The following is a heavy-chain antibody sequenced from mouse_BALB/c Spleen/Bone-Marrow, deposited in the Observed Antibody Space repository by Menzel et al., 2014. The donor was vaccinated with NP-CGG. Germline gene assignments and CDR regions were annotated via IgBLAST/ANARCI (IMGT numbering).Heavy chain of an antibody. CDR2: INPSNGGT. CDR1: GYTFTSYY. D-gene: IGHD2-12*01. CDR3: TRSRRAMDH. V-gene: IGHV1S81*02. J-gene: IGHJ4*01. Sequence: VHLVESGAELVKPGASVKLSCKASGYTFTSYYMCWVKQRPGQGLEWIGEINPSNGGTNFNEKFKSKATLTVDKSSSTAYMSLSSLTSGDSAVYYCTRSRRAMDHWGQGTSVTVSS.